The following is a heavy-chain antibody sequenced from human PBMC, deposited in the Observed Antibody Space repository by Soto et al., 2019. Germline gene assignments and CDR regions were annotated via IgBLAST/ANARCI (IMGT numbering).Heavy chain of an antibody. D-gene: IGHD6-13*01. CDR3: AKFWGPVTAAVDDY. Sequence: QVQLVESGGGVVQPGRSLRLSCAASGFTFSNFGMHWVRQAPGKGLEWVASISYDGNIKYSADFVKGRFTISRANSKNALYLQMNSLRSEETAVYYCAKFWGPVTAAVDDYWGQGTLVTVSS. V-gene: IGHV3-30*18. J-gene: IGHJ4*02. CDR1: GFTFSNFG. CDR2: ISYDGNIK.